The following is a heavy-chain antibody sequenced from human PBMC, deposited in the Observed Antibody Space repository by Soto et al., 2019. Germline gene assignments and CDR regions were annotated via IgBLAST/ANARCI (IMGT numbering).Heavy chain of an antibody. CDR3: ARVGFTIFGAAPTHFDY. CDR2: IYYSGST. V-gene: IGHV4-59*01. J-gene: IGHJ4*02. CDR1: GRAISGYG. Sequence: PSETRCFTFTVSGRAISGYGWTSIPRRPGKGLEWIGYIYYSGSTNSNTTLKSRVTISVETSTNQLSLKLSSVTAADTAVYYCARVGFTIFGAAPTHFDYWGKGTMVTVSS. D-gene: IGHD3-3*01.